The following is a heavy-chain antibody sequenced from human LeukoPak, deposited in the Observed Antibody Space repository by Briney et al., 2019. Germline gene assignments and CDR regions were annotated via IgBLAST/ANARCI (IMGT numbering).Heavy chain of an antibody. CDR2: ISYDGSNK. D-gene: IGHD7-27*01. CDR3: ARDWGNWGYGYYFDH. J-gene: IGHJ4*02. CDR1: GFTFSTYG. Sequence: PGGSLRLSCAASGFTFSTYGMHWVRQAPGKGLEWVAVISYDGSNKYYADSVKGRFTISRDNSKNTLYLQMNSLRAEDTAVYYCARDWGNWGYGYYFDHWGQGILVTVSS. V-gene: IGHV3-30*03.